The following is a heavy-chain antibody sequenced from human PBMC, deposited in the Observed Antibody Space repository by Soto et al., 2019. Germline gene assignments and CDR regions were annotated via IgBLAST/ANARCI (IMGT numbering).Heavy chain of an antibody. CDR1: GGSLSSSAYS. Sequence: PSETLSLTCAVSGGSLSSSAYSWSWIRQPPGKGLEWIGFIYQSGSTYYNPSLKSRVTMSLDRPKNQFSLKLSSVTAADTAVYYCSIQEAGDFHYWGQGALVT. V-gene: IGHV4-30-2*01. D-gene: IGHD6-13*01. CDR3: SIQEAGDFHY. CDR2: IYQSGST. J-gene: IGHJ4*02.